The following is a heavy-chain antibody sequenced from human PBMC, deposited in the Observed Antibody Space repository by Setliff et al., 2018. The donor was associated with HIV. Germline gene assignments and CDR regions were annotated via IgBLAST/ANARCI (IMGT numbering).Heavy chain of an antibody. CDR3: ARDGWRHVLHGNYYYYFMDV. CDR2: VNPSGGST. Sequence: ASVKVSCKASGYTFNNYYMHWVRQAPGQGLEWMGMVNPSGGSTVYAQKLQGRVTMTTDTSTSTAYMELRSLRSDDTAVYYCARDGWRHVLHGNYYYYFMDVWGKGTTVTVSS. D-gene: IGHD2-8*01. J-gene: IGHJ6*03. CDR1: GYTFNNYY. V-gene: IGHV1-46*02.